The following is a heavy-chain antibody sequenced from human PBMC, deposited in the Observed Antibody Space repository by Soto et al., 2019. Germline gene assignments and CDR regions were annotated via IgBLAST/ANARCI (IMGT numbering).Heavy chain of an antibody. CDR2: INPNSGGT. J-gene: IGHJ4*02. CDR3: ASAAVTGTAGLDF. V-gene: IGHV1-2*02. Sequence: ASVKVSCKASGYTFSGFYMHWVRQAPGQGLEWMGWINPNSGGTKSAEKFQGRVTMTRDTSISTAYMELSRLTSHDTAVYYCASAAVTGTAGLDFWGQGTQVTVSS. CDR1: GYTFSGFY. D-gene: IGHD6-19*01.